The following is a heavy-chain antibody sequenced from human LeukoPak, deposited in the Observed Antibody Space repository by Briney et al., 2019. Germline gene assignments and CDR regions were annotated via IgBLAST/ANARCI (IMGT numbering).Heavy chain of an antibody. Sequence: PGGSLRLSCAASGFTFSSYAMHWVRQAPGKGLEWVAVIWYDGSNKYYADSVKGRFTISRDNSKNTLYLQMNSLRAEDTAVYYCARDGKQWLVRPYYFDYWGQGTLVTVSS. CDR2: IWYDGSNK. CDR3: ARDGKQWLVRPYYFDY. J-gene: IGHJ4*02. V-gene: IGHV3-33*08. D-gene: IGHD6-19*01. CDR1: GFTFSSYA.